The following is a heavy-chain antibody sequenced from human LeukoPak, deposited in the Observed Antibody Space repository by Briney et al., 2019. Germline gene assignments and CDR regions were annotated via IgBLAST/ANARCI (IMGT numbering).Heavy chain of an antibody. D-gene: IGHD3-22*01. CDR1: GFTFSNAW. CDR3: ARGSGADDSSGSNFDY. CDR2: ISYGGSNK. Sequence: GGSLRLSCAASGFTFSNAWMSWVRQAPGKGLEWVALISYGGSNKYYADSVKGRFTISRDNSKNTLYLQMNSLRAEDTAVYYCARGSGADDSSGSNFDYWGQGTLVTVSS. J-gene: IGHJ4*02. V-gene: IGHV3-30*03.